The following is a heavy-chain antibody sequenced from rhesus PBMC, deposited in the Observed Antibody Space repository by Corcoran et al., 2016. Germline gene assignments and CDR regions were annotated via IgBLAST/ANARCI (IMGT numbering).Heavy chain of an antibody. CDR3: AKERFSSGWANFDY. J-gene: IGHJ4*01. CDR1: GFTFSSYW. D-gene: IGHD6-31*01. V-gene: IGHV3S25*01. Sequence: EVQLVESGGGLAKPGGSLRLSCAASGFTFSSYWMNWVRQAPGKGLEWVSAINCGGGSTYYADTEKGRFTISRDNSKNTLSLQMNSLRAEDTAVYYCAKERFSSGWANFDYWGQGVLVTVSS. CDR2: INCGGGST.